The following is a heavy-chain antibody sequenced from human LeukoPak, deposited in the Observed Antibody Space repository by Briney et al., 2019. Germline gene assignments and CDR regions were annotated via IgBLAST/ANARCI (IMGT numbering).Heavy chain of an antibody. CDR2: ISYDGSDK. Sequence: GRSLRLSCAASGFTFSGHAIHWVRQAPGKGLEWGAAISYDGSDKYYSESVKGRSTISRDNSNNMVYLLMDNLGAEDTAVYFCAREPRDYSGGWFDPWGQGTLVTVSS. J-gene: IGHJ5*02. D-gene: IGHD1-26*01. CDR3: AREPRDYSGGWFDP. CDR1: GFTFSGHA. V-gene: IGHV3-30-3*01.